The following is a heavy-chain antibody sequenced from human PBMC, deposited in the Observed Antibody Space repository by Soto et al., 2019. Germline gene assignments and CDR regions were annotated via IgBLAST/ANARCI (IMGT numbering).Heavy chain of an antibody. CDR3: ARDDRYCSGGSCYSVGSD. CDR1: GYTFTSYG. J-gene: IGHJ4*02. V-gene: IGHV1-18*01. Sequence: ASVKVSCKASGYTFTSYGISWVRQAPGQGLEWMGWISAYNGNTNYAQKLQGRVTMTTDTSTSTAYMELRSLRSDDTAVYYCARDDRYCSGGSCYSVGSDWGQGTLVTVSS. D-gene: IGHD2-15*01. CDR2: ISAYNGNT.